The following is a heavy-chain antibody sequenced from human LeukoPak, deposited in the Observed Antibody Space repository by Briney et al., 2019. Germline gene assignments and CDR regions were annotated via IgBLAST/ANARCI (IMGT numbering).Heavy chain of an antibody. CDR1: GFTFSSYS. CDR2: ISSSSSYI. V-gene: IGHV3-21*01. CDR3: AREPRQIAAAKINWFDP. Sequence: GGSLRLSCAASGFTFSSYSMNWVSQAPGKGLEWVASISSSSSYIYYADSVKGRFTISRDNAKTSLYLQMNSLRAEDTAVYYCAREPRQIAAAKINWFDPWGQGTLVTVSS. D-gene: IGHD6-13*01. J-gene: IGHJ5*02.